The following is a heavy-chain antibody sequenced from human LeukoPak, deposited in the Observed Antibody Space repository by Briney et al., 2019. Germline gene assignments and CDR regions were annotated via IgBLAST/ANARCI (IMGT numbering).Heavy chain of an antibody. D-gene: IGHD3-10*01. J-gene: IGHJ4*02. CDR3: ARGAYYGSGVHFDY. CDR2: IYHSGST. V-gene: IGHV4-38-2*02. CDR1: GYSINSGYY. Sequence: SETLSLTCTVSGYSINSGYYWGWIRQPPGKGLEWIGSIYHSGSTYYNPSLKSRVTISVDTSKNQFSLKLSSVTAADTAVYYCARGAYYGSGVHFDYWGQGTLVTVSS.